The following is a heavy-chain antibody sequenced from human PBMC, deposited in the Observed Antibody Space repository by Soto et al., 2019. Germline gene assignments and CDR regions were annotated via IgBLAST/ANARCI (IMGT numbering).Heavy chain of an antibody. Sequence: QVQLVQSGAEVKKPGSSVKVSCKASGGTFSSYAISWVRQAPGQGLEWMGGIIPIFGTANYAQKFQGRVTITAEETTSADYIELSSLRSEETGVYYFAREESHCSRTRCYVDYWGQGTLVTVYS. V-gene: IGHV1-69*01. CDR2: IIPIFGTA. J-gene: IGHJ4*02. CDR1: GGTFSSYA. CDR3: AREESHCSRTRCYVDY. D-gene: IGHD2-2*01.